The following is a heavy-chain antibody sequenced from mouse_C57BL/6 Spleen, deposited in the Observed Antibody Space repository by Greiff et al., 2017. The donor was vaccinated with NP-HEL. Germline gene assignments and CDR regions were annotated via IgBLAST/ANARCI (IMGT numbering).Heavy chain of an antibody. CDR2: INPSTGGT. Sequence: EVQLQQSGAELVRPGASVTLSCKASGYSFTGYYMNWVKQSPEKSLEWIGEINPSTGGTTYNQKFKAKATLTVDKSSSTAYMQLKSLTSEDSAVYYCAKLSWAMDYWGQGTSVTVSS. J-gene: IGHJ4*01. D-gene: IGHD2-12*01. V-gene: IGHV1-42*01. CDR1: GYSFTGYY. CDR3: AKLSWAMDY.